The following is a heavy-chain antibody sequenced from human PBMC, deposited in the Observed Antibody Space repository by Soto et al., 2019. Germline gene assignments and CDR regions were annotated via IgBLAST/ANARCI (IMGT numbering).Heavy chain of an antibody. CDR3: ARDSTSWFPYYGIDV. J-gene: IGHJ6*02. CDR1: GGSIDYYY. Sequence: SETLSLTCTVSGGSIDYYYWSWIRQPPGKGLEWIGHVSDSGSTKYNLSLRSRVTISVDTSKNQFSLKFNTVTAADTAVYYCARDSTSWFPYYGIDVWGQGTTVTVSS. V-gene: IGHV4-59*01. D-gene: IGHD6-13*01. CDR2: VSDSGST.